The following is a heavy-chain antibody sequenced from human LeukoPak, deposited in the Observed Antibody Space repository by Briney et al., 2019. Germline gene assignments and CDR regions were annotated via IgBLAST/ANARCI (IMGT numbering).Heavy chain of an antibody. CDR2: IYYSGSS. V-gene: IGHV4-59*01. CDR3: ARGLNGFWFDL. Sequence: PSETLSLTCTVSSGSISNYYWSWIRQPSGKGLEWIGYIYYSGSSNYNPSLKSRVTISVDTSKNQFSLKLSSVTAADTAVYYCARGLNGFWFDLWGQGTLVTVSS. J-gene: IGHJ5*02. CDR1: SGSISNYY. D-gene: IGHD2-8*01.